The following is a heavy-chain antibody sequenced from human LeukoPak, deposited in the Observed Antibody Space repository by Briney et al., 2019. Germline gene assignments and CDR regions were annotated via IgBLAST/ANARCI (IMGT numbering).Heavy chain of an antibody. CDR3: TKGTERTTAAYD. Sequence: SETLSLTCTVSGASISPYRWSWVRQPAGGGLEWIGRIFASGATDYNPSLRSRVTISVDTSNKQFSLMLTSVTAADTAVYFCTKGTERTTAAYDWGWGTLVTVSS. CDR2: IFASGAT. V-gene: IGHV4-4*07. J-gene: IGHJ4*02. CDR1: GASISPYR. D-gene: IGHD1-7*01.